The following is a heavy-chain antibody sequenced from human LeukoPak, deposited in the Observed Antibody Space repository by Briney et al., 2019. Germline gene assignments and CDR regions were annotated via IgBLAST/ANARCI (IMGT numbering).Heavy chain of an antibody. J-gene: IGHJ6*03. D-gene: IGHD5-24*01. Sequence: GGSLRLSCAASGFTISSYAMHWVRQAPGKGLEWVAVISYDGSNKYYADSVKGRFTISRDNSKNTLYLQMNSLRAEDTAVYYCARKQMAELTYYYYYYMDVWGKGTTVTVSS. CDR3: ARKQMAELTYYYYYYMDV. CDR2: ISYDGSNK. V-gene: IGHV3-30*01. CDR1: GFTISSYA.